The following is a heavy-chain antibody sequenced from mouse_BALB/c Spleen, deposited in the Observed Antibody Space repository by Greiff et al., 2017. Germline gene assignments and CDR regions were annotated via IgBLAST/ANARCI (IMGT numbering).Heavy chain of an antibody. J-gene: IGHJ4*01. V-gene: IGHV1S135*01. D-gene: IGHD2-4*01. CDR3: AREGYYDYDGGMDY. Sequence: QLQQSGPELVKPGASVKVSCKASGYAFTSYNMYWVKQSHGKSLEWIGYIDPYNGGTSYNQKFKGKATLTVDKSSSTAYMHLNSLTSEDSAVYYCAREGYYDYDGGMDYWGQGTSVTVSS. CDR1: GYAFTSYN. CDR2: IDPYNGGT.